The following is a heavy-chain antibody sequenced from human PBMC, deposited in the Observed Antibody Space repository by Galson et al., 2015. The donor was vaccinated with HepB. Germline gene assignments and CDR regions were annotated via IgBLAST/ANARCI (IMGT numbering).Heavy chain of an antibody. CDR1: GFTFSDYY. CDR3: TKFVRRTVTTVDD. D-gene: IGHD4-17*01. J-gene: IGHJ4*02. CDR2: VRHKARRYTT. V-gene: IGHV3-72*01. Sequence: SLRLSCAASGFTFSDYYMEWVRQAPGKGLEWVGRVRHKARRYTTDYVASVEGRFTISRDDSKNSLYLQMDSLKTEDTAVYYCTKFVRRTVTTVDDWGQGTLVTVSS.